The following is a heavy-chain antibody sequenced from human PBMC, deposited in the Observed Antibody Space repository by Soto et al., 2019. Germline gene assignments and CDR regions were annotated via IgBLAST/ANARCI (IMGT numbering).Heavy chain of an antibody. D-gene: IGHD4-17*01. CDR1: GGSISSYY. CDR3: ARDTVTTLYWYFDL. CDR2: IYYSGST. J-gene: IGHJ2*01. V-gene: IGHV4-59*01. Sequence: SETLSLTCTVSGGSISSYYWSWIRQPPGKGLEWIGYIYYSGSTNYNPSLKSRVTISVDTSKNQFSLKLSSVTAADTAVYYCARDTVTTLYWYFDLWGRGTLVTVSS.